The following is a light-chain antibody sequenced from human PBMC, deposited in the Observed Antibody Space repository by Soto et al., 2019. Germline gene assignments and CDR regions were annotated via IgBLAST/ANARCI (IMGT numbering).Light chain of an antibody. Sequence: DIQMTQSPSSLSASVGDRVTITCRASQGISTYLNWYQQKPGKAPKLLIYAASSLQSGVPSRFSGSGSETDFTLTISSLQPEAFATYSCQQSYSTTLTFGQGTKVDIK. CDR3: QQSYSTTLT. CDR2: AAS. CDR1: QGISTY. J-gene: IGKJ1*01. V-gene: IGKV1-39*01.